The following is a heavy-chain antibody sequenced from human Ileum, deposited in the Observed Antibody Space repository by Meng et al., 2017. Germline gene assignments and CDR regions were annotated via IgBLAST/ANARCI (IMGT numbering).Heavy chain of an antibody. V-gene: IGHV4-31*03. Sequence: SETLSLTCTVSGASISSGNYYWSWIRQHPGKGLEWIGFIYYTGSTHYNPSLKSRVTISVDTSKNHFSLKLNSVTAADTAVYYCASRNGGDYWGQGTLVTVSS. CDR3: ASRNGGDY. CDR1: GASISSGNYY. D-gene: IGHD1-1*01. J-gene: IGHJ4*02. CDR2: IYYTGST.